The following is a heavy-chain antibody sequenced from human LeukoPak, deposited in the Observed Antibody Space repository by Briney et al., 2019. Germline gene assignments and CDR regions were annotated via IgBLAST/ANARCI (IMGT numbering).Heavy chain of an antibody. Sequence: SETLSLTCTVSGASISSGDYHWNWIRQPPGKGLEWIGFIHDSGSTYYNPSLKSRVTISVDTSKNQFSLKLSSVTAADTAVYYCARSIAAAGWAFDIWGQGTMVTVSS. D-gene: IGHD6-13*01. V-gene: IGHV4-30-4*02. CDR3: ARSIAAAGWAFDI. CDR2: IHDSGST. J-gene: IGHJ3*02. CDR1: GASISSGDYH.